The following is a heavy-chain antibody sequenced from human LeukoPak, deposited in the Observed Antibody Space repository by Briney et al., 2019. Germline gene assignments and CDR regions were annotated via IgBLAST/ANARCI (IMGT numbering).Heavy chain of an antibody. J-gene: IGHJ3*02. Sequence: SETLSLTCAVSGASISNGGYYWSWIRQPPGKGLEWIGYIYHSGATYYSPSLKSRVTVSMDRSKNQFSLKVNSVTAADTAIYYCARGDQTVVVVSPDAFDIWGQGTMVTVSS. CDR3: ARGDQTVVVVSPDAFDI. V-gene: IGHV4-30-2*01. CDR2: IYHSGAT. D-gene: IGHD3-22*01. CDR1: GASISNGGYY.